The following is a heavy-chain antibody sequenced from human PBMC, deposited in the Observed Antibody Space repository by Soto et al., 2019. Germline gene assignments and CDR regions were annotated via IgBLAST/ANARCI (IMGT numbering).Heavy chain of an antibody. CDR1: GDPATTGSYY. Sequence: ETLPLSCPVSGDPATTGSYYWSWIRQPLGKTLEWSGYIYYRGSTNYNHALTSGDTTYTETPGRQFSMNTTTVTDDDTAAYFSAKRDYAFDSWGQGTLVTVSS. CDR2: IYYRGST. J-gene: IGHJ4*02. V-gene: IGHV4-61*01. CDR3: AKRDYAFDS. D-gene: IGHD4-17*01.